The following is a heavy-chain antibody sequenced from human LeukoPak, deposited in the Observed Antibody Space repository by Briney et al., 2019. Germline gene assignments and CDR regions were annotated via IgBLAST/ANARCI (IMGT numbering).Heavy chain of an antibody. CDR1: GGTFSSYA. CDR3: ASDYYYDSSGYEWHAFDI. J-gene: IGHJ3*02. D-gene: IGHD3-22*01. V-gene: IGHV1-69*04. CDR2: IIPILGIA. Sequence: SVKVSCKASGGTFSSYAISWVRQAPGQGLEWMGRIIPILGIANYAQKFQGRVTITADKSTSTAYMELSSLRSEDTAVYYCASDYYYDSSGYEWHAFDIWGQGTMVTVSS.